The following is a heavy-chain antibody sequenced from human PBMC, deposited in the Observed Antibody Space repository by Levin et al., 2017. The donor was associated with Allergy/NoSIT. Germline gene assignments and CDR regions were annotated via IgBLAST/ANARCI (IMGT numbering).Heavy chain of an antibody. CDR1: GFTFSSYG. J-gene: IGHJ4*02. V-gene: IGHV3-30*18. D-gene: IGHD3-10*01. CDR3: AKEVYYGSGSYYTNVSPCDY. CDR2: ISYDGSNK. Sequence: GGSLRLSCAASGFTFSSYGMHWVRQAPGKGLEWVAVISYDGSNKYYADSVKGRFTISRDNSKNTLYLQMNSLRAEDTAVYYCAKEVYYGSGSYYTNVSPCDYWGQGTLVTVSS.